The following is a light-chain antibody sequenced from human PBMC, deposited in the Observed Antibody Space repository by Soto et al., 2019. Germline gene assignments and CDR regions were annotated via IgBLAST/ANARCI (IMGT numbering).Light chain of an antibody. CDR3: SSYTSTSTYV. J-gene: IGLJ1*01. CDR1: SSDVGSSNG. V-gene: IGLV2-18*02. Sequence: QSVLTQPPSVSGSPGQSVTISCTGTSSDVGSSNGVSWYQQPPGTAPKLMIYDVSDRPSGVPDRFSGSKSGNTASLTISGLQAEDEADYYCSSYTSTSTYVFGTGTKVTVL. CDR2: DVS.